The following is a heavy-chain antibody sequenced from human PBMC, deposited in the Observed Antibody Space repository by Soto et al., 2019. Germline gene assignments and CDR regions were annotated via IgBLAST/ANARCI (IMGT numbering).Heavy chain of an antibody. CDR2: IYWDDDK. J-gene: IGHJ6*03. CDR1: GFSLSTSGVG. Sequence: SGPTLVNPTQTLTLTCTFSGFSLSTSGVGVGWIRQPPGKALEWLALIYWDDDKRYSPSLKSRLTITKDTSKNQVVLTMTNMDPVDXXXXXXAXTXAPFYYYYMDVWGKGTTVTVSS. CDR3: AXTXAPFYYYYMDV. V-gene: IGHV2-5*02.